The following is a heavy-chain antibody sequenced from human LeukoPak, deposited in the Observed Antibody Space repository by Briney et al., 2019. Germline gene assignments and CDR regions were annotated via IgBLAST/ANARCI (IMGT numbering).Heavy chain of an antibody. D-gene: IGHD2-8*02. CDR3: ARRGTGMGYAFDI. J-gene: IGHJ3*02. CDR2: IYYSGST. V-gene: IGHV4-61*05. CDR1: GGSISSSSYY. Sequence: SETLSLTCTVSGGSISSSSYYWGWIRQHPGKGLEWIGYIYYSGSTNYNPSLKSRVTISVDTSKNQFSLKLSSVTAADTAVYYCARRGTGMGYAFDIWGQGTMVTVSS.